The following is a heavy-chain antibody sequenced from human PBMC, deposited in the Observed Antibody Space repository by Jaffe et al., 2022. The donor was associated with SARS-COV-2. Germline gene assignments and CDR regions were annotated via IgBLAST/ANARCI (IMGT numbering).Heavy chain of an antibody. CDR2: ISYDGSNK. CDR3: ARARLESIAAAGELYYYYYGMDV. V-gene: IGHV3-30-3*01. Sequence: QVQLVESGGGVVQPGRSLRLSCAASGFTFSSYAMHWVRQAPGKGLEWVAVISYDGSNKYYADSVKGRFTISRDNSKNTLYLQMNSLRAEDTAVYYCARARLESIAAAGELYYYYYGMDVWGQGTTVTVSS. CDR1: GFTFSSYA. D-gene: IGHD6-13*01. J-gene: IGHJ6*02.